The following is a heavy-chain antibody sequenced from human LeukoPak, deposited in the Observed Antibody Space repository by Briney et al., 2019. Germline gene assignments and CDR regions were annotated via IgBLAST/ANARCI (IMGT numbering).Heavy chain of an antibody. D-gene: IGHD6-19*01. CDR2: INAGNGDT. CDR3: ATISRGIAVDHDAFDV. J-gene: IGHJ3*01. Sequence: ASVKVSCKASEYLFSRSVIHWVRQAPGQRLEWMGWINAGNGDTEYSQNFQGRVTITRDTSASTAYMELSSLRSEDTSVYYCATISRGIAVDHDAFDVWGQGTMVTVSS. V-gene: IGHV1-3*01. CDR1: EYLFSRSV.